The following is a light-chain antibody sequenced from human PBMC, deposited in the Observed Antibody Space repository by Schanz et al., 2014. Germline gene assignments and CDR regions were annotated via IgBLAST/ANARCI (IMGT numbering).Light chain of an antibody. CDR2: GAS. CDR1: QSVTSTY. CDR3: QYYGSSFWT. J-gene: IGKJ1*01. Sequence: EIVLTQSPGTLSLSPGERATLSCRASQSVTSTYLAWYQQKPGQAPRLLIHGASTRATGIPGRFSGSGSGTDFTLTISRLEPEDFAVYYCQYYGSSFWTFGQGTKVEIK. V-gene: IGKV3-20*01.